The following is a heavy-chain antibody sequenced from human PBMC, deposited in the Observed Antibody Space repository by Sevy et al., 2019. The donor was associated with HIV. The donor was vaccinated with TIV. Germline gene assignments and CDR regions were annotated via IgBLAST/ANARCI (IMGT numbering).Heavy chain of an antibody. V-gene: IGHV3-21*01. CDR1: GFTFSTYS. D-gene: IGHD1-26*01. CDR2: INGSSNYI. CDR3: ERDGKAWDLLNY. Sequence: GGSLRLSCAGFGFTFSTYSMNWVRQAPGKGLEWISFINGSSNYIYYADSVKGRFTISRYNVKNSMHLQMNSLRVEDTAVYFCERDGKAWDLLNYWGQGTLVTVSS. J-gene: IGHJ4*02.